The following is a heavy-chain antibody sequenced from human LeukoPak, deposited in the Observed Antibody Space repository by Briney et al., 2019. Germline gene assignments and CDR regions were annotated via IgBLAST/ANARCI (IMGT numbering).Heavy chain of an antibody. CDR3: ARDFRYGSGFDY. D-gene: IGHD5-18*01. CDR1: GFSFSSYA. Sequence: GGSLRLSCAASGFSFSSYALHWVVQAPGKGLQYVSGISNGGSIDYANSVKGRFTISRDNSKNTLYLQMGSLRPEDMAVYYCARDFRYGSGFDYWGHGILFTVSS. CDR2: ISNGGSI. V-gene: IGHV3-64*01. J-gene: IGHJ4*01.